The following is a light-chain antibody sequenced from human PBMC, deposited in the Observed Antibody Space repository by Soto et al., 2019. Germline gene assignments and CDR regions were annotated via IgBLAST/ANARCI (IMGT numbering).Light chain of an antibody. CDR1: QSVSSSY. J-gene: IGKJ1*01. CDR2: GAS. Sequence: EVVLTQSPGTLSLSPGERATLSCRASQSVSSSYLAWYQQKPGQAPRLLIYGASSRAPGIPDRFSGSGSGTDFTLTINGLEPEDFAMYYCQQYGSSSWTFGQGTKVDIK. V-gene: IGKV3-20*01. CDR3: QQYGSSSWT.